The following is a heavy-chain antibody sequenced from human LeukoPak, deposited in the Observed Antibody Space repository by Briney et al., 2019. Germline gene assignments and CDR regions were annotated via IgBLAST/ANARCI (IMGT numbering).Heavy chain of an antibody. CDR1: GFTSSDHY. J-gene: IGHJ4*02. Sequence: GGSLRLSCAASGFTSSDHYMDWVRQAPASGLEWVARTRNKANSHTTEYAASVKGRFTISRDDSKNSLYLQMNSLKTEDTAVYYCVGGGSSGLIAYWGQGTLVTVSS. CDR2: TRNKANSHTT. D-gene: IGHD6-19*01. CDR3: VGGGSSGLIAY. V-gene: IGHV3-72*01.